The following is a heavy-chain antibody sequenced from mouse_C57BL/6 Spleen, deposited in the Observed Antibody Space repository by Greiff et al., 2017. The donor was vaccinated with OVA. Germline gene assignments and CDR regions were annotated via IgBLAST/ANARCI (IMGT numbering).Heavy chain of an antibody. V-gene: IGHV1-9*01. CDR1: GYTFTGYW. CDR3: ASYYGSSYDWYFDF. Sequence: VQLQQSGAELMKPGASVKLSCKATGYTFTGYWIEWVKQRPGHGLEWIGEILPGSGSTNYNEKFKGKATFTADTSSNTAYRQLSSLTTEDSAIYYCASYYGSSYDWYFDFWGTGTTVTVSS. CDR2: ILPGSGST. D-gene: IGHD1-1*01. J-gene: IGHJ1*03.